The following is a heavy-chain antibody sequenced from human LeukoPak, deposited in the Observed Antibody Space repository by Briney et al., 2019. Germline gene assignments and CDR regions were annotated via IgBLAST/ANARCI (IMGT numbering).Heavy chain of an antibody. CDR2: ISGSGGST. Sequence: GGSLRLSCAASGFTFSSYAMSWVRQAPGKGLEWVSAISGSGGSTYYADSVKGRFTISRDNSKNTLYLQMNSLRAEDTAVYYCARDSRQQLVPGVPLLRFDYWGQGTLVTVSS. D-gene: IGHD6-13*01. V-gene: IGHV3-23*01. J-gene: IGHJ4*02. CDR3: ARDSRQQLVPGVPLLRFDY. CDR1: GFTFSSYA.